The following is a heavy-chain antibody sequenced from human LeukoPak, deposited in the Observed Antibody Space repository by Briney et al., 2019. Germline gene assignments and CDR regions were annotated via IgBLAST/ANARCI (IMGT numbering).Heavy chain of an antibody. V-gene: IGHV4-34*01. CDR3: ARAYDYVWGSYRYFDY. CDR2: INHSGST. CDR1: GGSFSGYY. D-gene: IGHD3-16*02. Sequence: SETLSLTCAVYGGSFSGYYWSWIRQPPGKGLEWIGEINHSGSTNYNPSLKSRVTISVDTSKNQFSLKLSSVTAADTAVYYCARAYDYVWGSYRYFDYWGQGTLVTVSS. J-gene: IGHJ4*02.